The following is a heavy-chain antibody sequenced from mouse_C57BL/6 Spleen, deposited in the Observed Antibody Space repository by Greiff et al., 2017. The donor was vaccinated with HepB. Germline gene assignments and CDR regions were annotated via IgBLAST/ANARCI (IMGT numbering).Heavy chain of an antibody. J-gene: IGHJ4*01. V-gene: IGHV1-54*01. CDR3: ARGEDGAMDY. CDR1: GYAFTNYL. Sequence: QVQLQQSGAELVRPGTSVKVSCKASGYAFTNYLIEWVKQRPGQGLEWIGVINPGSGGTNYNEKFKGKATLTADKSSSTAYMQLSSLTSEDSAVYFCARGEDGAMDYWGQGTSVTVSS. CDR2: INPGSGGT.